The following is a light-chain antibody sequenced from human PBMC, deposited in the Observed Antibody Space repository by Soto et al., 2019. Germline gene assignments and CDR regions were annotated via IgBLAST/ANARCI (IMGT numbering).Light chain of an antibody. V-gene: IGKV1-5*03. J-gene: IGKJ4*01. CDR2: KAS. Sequence: DIQMTQSPSTLSAFVADRVTLTCRATQSITSWLAWYQQKPGKAPKLLIYKASILESGVPSRFSGSGSGTEFTLTISSLQPHDLATYYCQQYNSHPLTFGGGTKVEIK. CDR3: QQYNSHPLT. CDR1: QSITSW.